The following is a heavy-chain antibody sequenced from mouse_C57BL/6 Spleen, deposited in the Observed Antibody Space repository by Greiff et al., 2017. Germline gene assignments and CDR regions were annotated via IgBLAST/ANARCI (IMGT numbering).Heavy chain of an antibody. CDR1: GYTFTGYW. J-gene: IGHJ2*01. CDR2: ILPGSGST. Sequence: VQRVESGAELMKPGASVKLSCKATGYTFTGYWIEWVKQRPGHGLEWIGEILPGSGSTNYNEKFKGKATFTADTSSNTAYMQLSSLTTEDSAIYYCARSGFITTVVAPLDYWGQGTTLTVSS. V-gene: IGHV1-9*01. CDR3: ARSGFITTVVAPLDY. D-gene: IGHD1-1*01.